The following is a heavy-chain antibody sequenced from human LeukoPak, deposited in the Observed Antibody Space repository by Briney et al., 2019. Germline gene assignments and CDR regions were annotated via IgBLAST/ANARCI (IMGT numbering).Heavy chain of an antibody. CDR1: GYTFTSYY. Sequence: SVKVSCKASGYTFTSYYMHWVRQAPGQGLEWMGGIIPIFGTANYAQKFQGRVTITADESTSTAYMELSSLRSEDTAVYYCASGRLVYSMDVWGQGTTVTVSS. CDR3: ASGRLVYSMDV. V-gene: IGHV1-69*13. CDR2: IIPIFGTA. J-gene: IGHJ6*02. D-gene: IGHD1-1*01.